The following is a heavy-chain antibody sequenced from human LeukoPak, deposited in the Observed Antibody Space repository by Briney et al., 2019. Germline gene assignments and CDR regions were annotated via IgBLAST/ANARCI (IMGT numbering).Heavy chain of an antibody. Sequence: GGSLRLSCAASGFTFSNYPMHWVRQAPGKGLEYVSTISSNGGSTYYADSVKGRFTISRDNSKNTLYLQMGSLRAEDMAVYYCAREGYYYDASGYPLAFDFWGQGTLVTVSS. CDR2: ISSNGGST. D-gene: IGHD3-22*01. CDR1: GFTFSNYP. V-gene: IGHV3-64*02. CDR3: AREGYYYDASGYPLAFDF. J-gene: IGHJ4*02.